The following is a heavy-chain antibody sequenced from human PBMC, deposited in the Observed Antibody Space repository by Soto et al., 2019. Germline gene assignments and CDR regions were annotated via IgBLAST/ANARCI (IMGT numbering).Heavy chain of an antibody. CDR1: GDSVSSNSAA. CDR3: ARDQPVSYSSGWYDLDY. D-gene: IGHD6-19*01. J-gene: IGHJ4*02. V-gene: IGHV6-1*01. CDR2: TYYRSKWYN. Sequence: PSQTLSLTCAISGDSVSSNSAAWNWIRQSPSRGLEWLGRTYYRSKWYNDYAVSVKSRITINPDTSKNQFSLQLNSVTPEDTAVYYCARDQPVSYSSGWYDLDYWGQGTLVTVSS.